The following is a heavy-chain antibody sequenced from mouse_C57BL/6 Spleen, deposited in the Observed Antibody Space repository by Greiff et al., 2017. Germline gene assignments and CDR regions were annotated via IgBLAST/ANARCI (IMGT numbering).Heavy chain of an antibody. V-gene: IGHV1-64*01. CDR1: GYTFTSYW. Sequence: QVQLQQPGAELVKPGASVKLSCKASGYTFTSYWMHWVKQRPGQGLEWIGMIHPNSGSTNYNEKFKSKATLTVDKSSSTAYMQLSSLTSEDSAVYYCARAADWVYDYSAWFAYWGQGTLVTVSA. D-gene: IGHD2-4*01. J-gene: IGHJ3*01. CDR2: IHPNSGST. CDR3: ARAADWVYDYSAWFAY.